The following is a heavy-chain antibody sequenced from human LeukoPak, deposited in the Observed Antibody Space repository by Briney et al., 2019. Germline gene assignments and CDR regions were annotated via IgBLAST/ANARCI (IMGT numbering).Heavy chain of an antibody. CDR3: VIMGDYYDSSGNWFDP. V-gene: IGHV1-46*01. Sequence: GASVKVSXKASGYTFTSYYMHWVRQAPGQGLEWMGIINPSGGSTSYAQKFQGRVTMTRDTSTSTVYMELSSLRSEDTAVYYCVIMGDYYDSSGNWFDPWGQGTLVTVSS. CDR2: INPSGGST. J-gene: IGHJ5*02. D-gene: IGHD3-22*01. CDR1: GYTFTSYY.